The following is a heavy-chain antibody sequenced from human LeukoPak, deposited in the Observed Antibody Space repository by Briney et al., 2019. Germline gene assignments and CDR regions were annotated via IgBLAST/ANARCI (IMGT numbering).Heavy chain of an antibody. D-gene: IGHD3-22*01. Sequence: ASVKVSCKVSGYTLTELSMHWVRQAPGKGLEWMGGFDPEDGETIYAQKFQGRVTMTEDTSTDTAYMELSSLRSEDTAVYYCATDFPKGGSSGYFSGSFDYWGQGTLVTVSS. V-gene: IGHV1-24*01. CDR3: ATDFPKGGSSGYFSGSFDY. CDR2: FDPEDGET. J-gene: IGHJ4*02. CDR1: GYTLTELS.